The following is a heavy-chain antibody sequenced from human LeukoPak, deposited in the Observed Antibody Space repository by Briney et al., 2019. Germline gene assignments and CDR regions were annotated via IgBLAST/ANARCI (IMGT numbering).Heavy chain of an antibody. CDR3: ARLEFAGTHYFDY. D-gene: IGHD1-1*01. Sequence: GASVKVSCKASGYTFTNYGISWVRQAPGQGLEWMGWISAYTGNTNYAQNLQGRVAMTTDTSTSTAYMELRSLRSDDTAVYYCARLEFAGTHYFDYWGQGTLVTVSS. V-gene: IGHV1-18*01. CDR2: ISAYTGNT. J-gene: IGHJ4*02. CDR1: GYTFTNYG.